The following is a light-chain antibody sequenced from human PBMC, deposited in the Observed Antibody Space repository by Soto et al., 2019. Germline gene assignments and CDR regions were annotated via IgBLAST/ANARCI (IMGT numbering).Light chain of an antibody. V-gene: IGKV3-20*01. CDR2: GAY. Sequence: EIVLTHSPGTRSLSPVERTTRSFRASQSVSSSYLAWYQKKPGQAPRLLIYGAYSRATGIPHRFSGSGSGTDFTLTISSLQPEDFAVYHCQQHGSSPPITFGKGTQLEIK. CDR3: QQHGSSPPIT. CDR1: QSVSSSY. J-gene: IGKJ5*01.